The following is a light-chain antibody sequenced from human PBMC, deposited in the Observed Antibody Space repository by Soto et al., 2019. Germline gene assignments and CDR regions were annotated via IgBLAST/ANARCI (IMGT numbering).Light chain of an antibody. CDR1: QSVDGN. Sequence: EILMTQSPATLSVSPGERATLSCRASQSVDGNLAWYQQKPGQAPRLLIYGASTRATGISARFSGSGSGTEFTLTISSLQSEDFAVYYCQQYNNWLSLTFGGGTKVDIK. CDR2: GAS. V-gene: IGKV3-15*01. J-gene: IGKJ4*01. CDR3: QQYNNWLSLT.